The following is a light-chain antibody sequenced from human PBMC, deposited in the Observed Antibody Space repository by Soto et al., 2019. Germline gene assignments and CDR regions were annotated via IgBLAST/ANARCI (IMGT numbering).Light chain of an antibody. CDR1: QIINTH. V-gene: IGKV1-39*01. CDR3: QQSFSTLWT. J-gene: IGKJ1*01. Sequence: DVQETEWASSVSASVGGRVSVSCRASQIINTHLNWYQQKPGQAPKLLIYAASSLQSGVPSRFSRSGSGTDFSLTISSLQPEDFATYSCQQSFSTLWTFGQGTKADIK. CDR2: AAS.